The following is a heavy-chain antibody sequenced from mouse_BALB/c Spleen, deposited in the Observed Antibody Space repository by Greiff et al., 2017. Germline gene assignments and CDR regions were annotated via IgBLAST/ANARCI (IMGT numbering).Heavy chain of an antibody. D-gene: IGHD1-1*01. CDR3: ARFFTTGNAMDY. Sequence: EVNVVESGGGLVQPGGSRKLSCAASGFTFSSFGMHWVRQAPEKGLEWVAYISSGSSTIYYADTVKGRFTISRDNPKNTLFLQMTSLRSEDTAMYYCARFFTTGNAMDYWGQGTSVTVSS. CDR2: ISSGSSTI. V-gene: IGHV5-17*02. J-gene: IGHJ4*01. CDR1: GFTFSSFG.